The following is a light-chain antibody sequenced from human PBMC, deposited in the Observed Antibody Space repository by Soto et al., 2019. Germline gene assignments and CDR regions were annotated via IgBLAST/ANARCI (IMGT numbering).Light chain of an antibody. V-gene: IGKV1-39*01. CDR1: RTINTY. J-gene: IGKJ4*01. CDR2: RAS. Sequence: DVRMTQSPSSLSASVGDTITITCRASRTINTYLNWFQQKPGEPPRLLIYRASTLHDGVPSRFSGSGSGADFTLTISGLQPEDFASYHCQQTYSDISFGGGTKV. CDR3: QQTYSDIS.